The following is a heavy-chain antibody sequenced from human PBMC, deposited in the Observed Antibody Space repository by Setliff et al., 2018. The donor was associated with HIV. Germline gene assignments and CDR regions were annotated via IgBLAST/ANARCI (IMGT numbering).Heavy chain of an antibody. Sequence: GASVKVSCKASGYTFTGYYMHWVRQAPGQGLEWTGWIDVNKGNTNYAEKFQGRVALTTDTSTNTAYMEVRSLTSDDTAVYYCVRDGIIRTTRVFDYWGQGTLVTVA. CDR3: VRDGIIRTTRVFDY. V-gene: IGHV1-18*04. CDR2: IDVNKGNT. J-gene: IGHJ4*02. D-gene: IGHD3-16*02. CDR1: GYTFTGYY.